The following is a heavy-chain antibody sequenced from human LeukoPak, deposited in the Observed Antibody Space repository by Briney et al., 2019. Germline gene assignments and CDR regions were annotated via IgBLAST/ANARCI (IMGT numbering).Heavy chain of an antibody. CDR1: GGSISSGGYS. V-gene: IGHV4-30-2*01. CDR2: IYHSEST. D-gene: IGHD3/OR15-3a*01. J-gene: IGHJ4*02. CDR3: ARENTRTGSFDY. Sequence: SQTLSLTCAVSGGSISSGGYSWSWIRQPPGKGLEWIGYIYHSESTYYNPSLKSRVTISVDRSKNQFSLKLSSVTAADTAVYYCARENTRTGSFDYWGQGTLVTVSS.